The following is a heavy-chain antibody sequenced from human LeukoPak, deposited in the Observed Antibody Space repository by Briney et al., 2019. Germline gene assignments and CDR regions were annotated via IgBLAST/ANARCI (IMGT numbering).Heavy chain of an antibody. J-gene: IGHJ4*02. CDR3: ARGFSHSSGYDY. CDR1: GGSFSGYY. Sequence: SETLSLTCAVYGGSFSGYYWSWIRQPPGNGLEWIGEINHSGSTNYNPSLKSRVTISVDTSKNQFSLKLSSVTAADTAVYYCARGFSHSSGYDYWGQGTLVTVSS. V-gene: IGHV4-34*01. CDR2: INHSGST. D-gene: IGHD3-22*01.